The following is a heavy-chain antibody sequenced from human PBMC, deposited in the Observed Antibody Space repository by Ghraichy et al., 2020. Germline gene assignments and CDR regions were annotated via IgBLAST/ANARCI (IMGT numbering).Heavy chain of an antibody. CDR3: AKVGRFLEWLPHNWYFDL. CDR2: ISGSGGST. Sequence: LSLTCAASGFTFSSYAMSWVRQAPGKGLEWVSAISGSGGSTYYADSVKGRFTISRDNSKNTLYLQMNSLRAEDTAVYYCAKVGRFLEWLPHNWYFDLWGRGTLVTDSS. CDR1: GFTFSSYA. V-gene: IGHV3-23*01. J-gene: IGHJ2*01. D-gene: IGHD3-3*01.